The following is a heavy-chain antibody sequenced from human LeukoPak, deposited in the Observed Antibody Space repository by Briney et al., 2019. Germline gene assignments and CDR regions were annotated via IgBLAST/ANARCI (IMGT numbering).Heavy chain of an antibody. J-gene: IGHJ5*02. Sequence: SETLSLTCTVSGGSISSYYWSWIRQPPGKGLEWIGEINHSGSTNYNPSLKSRVTISVDTSKNQFSLKLSSVTAADTAVYYCARGELSSTSCWFDPWGQGTLVTVSS. CDR2: INHSGST. V-gene: IGHV4-34*01. CDR3: ARGELSSTSCWFDP. CDR1: GGSISSYY. D-gene: IGHD2-2*01.